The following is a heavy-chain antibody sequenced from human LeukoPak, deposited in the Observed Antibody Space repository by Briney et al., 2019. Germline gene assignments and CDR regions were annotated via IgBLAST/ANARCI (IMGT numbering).Heavy chain of an antibody. J-gene: IGHJ5*02. CDR2: INHSGST. D-gene: IGHD6-6*01. CDR1: GGSFSGYY. CDR3: AREYSSSSLHWFDP. Sequence: SETLSLTCAVYGGSFSGYYWSWIRQPPGKGLEWIGEINHSGSTNYNPSLKSRVTISVDTSKNQFSLKLSSVTAADTAVYYCAREYSSSSLHWFDPWGQGTLVTVSS. V-gene: IGHV4-34*01.